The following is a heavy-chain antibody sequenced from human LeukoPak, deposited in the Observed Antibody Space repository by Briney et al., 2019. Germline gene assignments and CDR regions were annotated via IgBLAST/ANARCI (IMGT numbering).Heavy chain of an antibody. CDR3: ARDRTIFGVVIIGLFDY. Sequence: ASVKASCKASGYTFTGYYMHWVRQAPGQGLEWMGWINPNSGGTNYAQKFQGRVTMTRDTSISTAYMELSRLRSDDTAVYYCARDRTIFGVVIIGLFDYWGQGTLVTVSS. J-gene: IGHJ4*02. D-gene: IGHD3-3*01. CDR2: INPNSGGT. V-gene: IGHV1-2*02. CDR1: GYTFTGYY.